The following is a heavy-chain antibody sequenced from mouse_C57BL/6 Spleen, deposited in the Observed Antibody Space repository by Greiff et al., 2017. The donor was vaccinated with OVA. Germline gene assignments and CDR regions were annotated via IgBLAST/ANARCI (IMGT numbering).Heavy chain of an antibody. CDR3: ARGGAYGNYPYFDY. CDR1: GYTFTSYW. V-gene: IGHV1-59*01. Sequence: QVQLQQPGAELVRPGTSVKLSCKASGYTFTSYWMHWVKQRPGQGLEWIGVIDPSDSYTNYNQKFKGKATLTVDTSSSTAYMQLSSLTSEDSAVYYCARGGAYGNYPYFDYWGQGTTLTVSS. CDR2: IDPSDSYT. D-gene: IGHD2-1*01. J-gene: IGHJ2*01.